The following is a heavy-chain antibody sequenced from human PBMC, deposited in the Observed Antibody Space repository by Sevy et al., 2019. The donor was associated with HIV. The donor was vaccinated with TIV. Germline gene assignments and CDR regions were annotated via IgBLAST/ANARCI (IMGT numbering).Heavy chain of an antibody. CDR3: TRGVTPYTATTFDY. J-gene: IGHJ4*02. Sequence: GGSLRLSCTASGFTFGDYAMSWFRQAPGKGLEWVSFIRRKAYGGTTEYAASVKGRFTISRDDSKSIVYLQMNSLKIEDTAVYYCTRGVTPYTATTFDYWGQGTLVTVS. D-gene: IGHD4-17*01. CDR2: IRRKAYGGTT. CDR1: GFTFGDYA. V-gene: IGHV3-49*03.